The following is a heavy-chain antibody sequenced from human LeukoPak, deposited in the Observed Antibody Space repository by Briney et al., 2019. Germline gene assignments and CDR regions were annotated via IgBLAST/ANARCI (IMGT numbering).Heavy chain of an antibody. CDR2: IKQDGSQK. CDR1: GFTFGRHW. Sequence: PGGPLRLSCAASGFTFGRHWMSWVRQAPGKGPEWVANIKQDGSQKYYVDSVKGRFTISRDNAKDSLFLQMNSLRAEDTAVYYCAREVYGDNYFDYWGQGTLVTVSS. J-gene: IGHJ4*02. CDR3: AREVYGDNYFDY. D-gene: IGHD4-17*01. V-gene: IGHV3-7*05.